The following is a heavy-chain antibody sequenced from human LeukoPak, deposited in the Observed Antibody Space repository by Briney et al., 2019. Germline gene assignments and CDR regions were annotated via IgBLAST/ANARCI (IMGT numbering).Heavy chain of an antibody. CDR3: ARSNNGGWGYCDY. CDR2: IWYDGSNK. V-gene: IGHV3-33*01. CDR1: AFTFSSFG. D-gene: IGHD3-16*01. Sequence: GGSLRLSCAASAFTFSSFGMHWVRQAPGKGLEWVAFIWYDGSNKYYADSVKGRFTISRDNSKNTLYVQMSSLRAEDTAVYYCARSNNGGWGYCDYWGQGSLVTVSS. J-gene: IGHJ4*02.